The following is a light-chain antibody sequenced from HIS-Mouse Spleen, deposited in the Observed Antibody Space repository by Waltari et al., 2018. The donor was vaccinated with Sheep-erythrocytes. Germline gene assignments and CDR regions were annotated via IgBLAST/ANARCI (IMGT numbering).Light chain of an antibody. CDR2: DVS. Sequence: QSALTQPRSVSGSPGQSVTISCTGTSSDVGGYNYVSWYQQHPGKAPKLMIYDVSKRPSGVTDRFSGSKSGNTASLTISGLQAMDEADYYCQAWDSSIVVFGGGTKLTVL. J-gene: IGLJ2*01. V-gene: IGLV2-11*01. CDR1: SSDVGGYNY. CDR3: QAWDSSIVV.